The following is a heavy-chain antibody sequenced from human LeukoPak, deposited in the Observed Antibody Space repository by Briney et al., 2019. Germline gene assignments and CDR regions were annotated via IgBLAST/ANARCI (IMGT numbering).Heavy chain of an antibody. J-gene: IGHJ1*01. V-gene: IGHV3-9*01. CDR3: SKDREMATTPTFQH. Sequence: GGSLRLSCAASGFTFDDYAMHWVRQAPGKGLEWVSGISWNSGSIGYADSVKGRFTISRDNAKNSLYLQMNSLRAEDTALYYCSKDREMATTPTFQHWGQGTLVTVSS. D-gene: IGHD5-24*01. CDR1: GFTFDDYA. CDR2: ISWNSGSI.